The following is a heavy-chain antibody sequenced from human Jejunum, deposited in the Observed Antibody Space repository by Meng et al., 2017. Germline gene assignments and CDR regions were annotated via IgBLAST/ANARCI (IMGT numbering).Heavy chain of an antibody. V-gene: IGHV4-61*01. Sequence: GQLPGPGPGLVRPSETLSLTCTVSGGSVSSGSYYWSWIRQPPGKGLEWIGYIYYGGTTNYNPSLKSRVTISADTSKNQFSLKLSSVTAADTAVYYCARGSRGYSYGWGQGTLVTVSS. CDR3: ARGSRGYSYG. J-gene: IGHJ4*02. D-gene: IGHD5-18*01. CDR2: IYYGGTT. CDR1: GGSVSSGSYY.